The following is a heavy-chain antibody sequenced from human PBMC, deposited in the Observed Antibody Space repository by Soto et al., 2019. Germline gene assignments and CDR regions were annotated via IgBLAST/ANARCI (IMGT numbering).Heavy chain of an antibody. Sequence: GASVKVSCKASGYTFNGYYMHWVRQANGQGLEWMGWINPNSGGTNYAQKFQGWGTMTRDTSTSTAYMELSSLRSEDTAVYYCARVSGITIFVVVDYYYMDVWGKGTTVTVSS. CDR2: INPNSGGT. CDR3: ARVSGITIFVVVDYYYMDV. J-gene: IGHJ6*03. V-gene: IGHV1-2*04. D-gene: IGHD3-3*01. CDR1: GYTFNGYY.